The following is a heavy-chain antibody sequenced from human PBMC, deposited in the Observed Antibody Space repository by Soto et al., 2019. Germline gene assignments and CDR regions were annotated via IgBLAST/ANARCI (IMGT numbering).Heavy chain of an antibody. CDR1: GFTLSSYW. J-gene: IGHJ6*02. Sequence: PGGSLRLSCAASGFTLSSYWMSWVRQAPGKGLEWVANIKQDGSEKCYVDSVKGRFTISRDNAKNSLYLQMNSLRAEDTAVYYCARDPNYSDSSGYYRRYYYYYGMDVWGQGTTVTVSS. CDR3: ARDPNYSDSSGYYRRYYYYYGMDV. D-gene: IGHD3-22*01. V-gene: IGHV3-7*03. CDR2: IKQDGSEK.